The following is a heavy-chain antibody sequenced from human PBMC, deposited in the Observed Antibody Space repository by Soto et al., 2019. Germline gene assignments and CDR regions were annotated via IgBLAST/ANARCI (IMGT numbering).Heavy chain of an antibody. CDR1: GGTFSSYT. CDR3: ASEIVVVTQYTDY. CDR2: IIPILGIA. J-gene: IGHJ4*02. D-gene: IGHD3-22*01. Sequence: QVQLVQSGAEVKKPGSSVKVSCKASGGTFSSYTITWVRQAPGQGLEWMGRIIPILGIANYAQKFQGRVTITADKSTSPAYMELSSLRSEDTAVYYWASEIVVVTQYTDYWGQGTLVTVSS. V-gene: IGHV1-69*02.